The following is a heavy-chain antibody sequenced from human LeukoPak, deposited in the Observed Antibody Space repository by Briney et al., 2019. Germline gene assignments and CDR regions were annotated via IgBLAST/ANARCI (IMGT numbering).Heavy chain of an antibody. V-gene: IGHV1-69*05. CDR1: GGTFSSYA. CDR3: AREVSCGGDCSGGAFDAFDI. D-gene: IGHD2-21*02. Sequence: GTSVKVSCKASGGTFSSYAISWVRQAPGQGLEWMGRIIPIFGTANYAQKFQGRVTSTTDESTSTAYMALSSLRSEDPAVYYCAREVSCGGDCSGGAFDAFDIWGQGTMVTVSS. CDR2: IIPIFGTA. J-gene: IGHJ3*02.